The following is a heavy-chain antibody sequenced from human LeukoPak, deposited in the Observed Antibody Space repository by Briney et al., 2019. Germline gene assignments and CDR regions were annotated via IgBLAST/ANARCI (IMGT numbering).Heavy chain of an antibody. CDR3: ARVYLERLTAGYFDH. V-gene: IGHV3-30*03. D-gene: IGHD2-8*01. CDR2: ISDDGRHN. Sequence: GGSLRLSCAVSGFTFSSNYMSWVRQAPGKGLEWVAVISDDGRHNYYADSVKGRFTISRDNSKSTLYLQMNSLRDDDSAAYFCARVYLERLTAGYFDHWGQGTQVTVSP. J-gene: IGHJ4*02. CDR1: GFTFSSNY.